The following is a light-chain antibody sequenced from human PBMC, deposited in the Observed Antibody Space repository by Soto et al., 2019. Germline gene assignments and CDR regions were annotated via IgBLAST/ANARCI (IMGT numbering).Light chain of an antibody. V-gene: IGLV1-51*02. Sequence: QSVLTQPPSVSAAPEQKVTISCSGGSSNLGINFVSWYQQFPGGVPKLLIYENNKRPSGIPDRFSGAKSGTSATLDITGPQAGDEADYYCATWDGSLSVGVFGGGTKVTVL. J-gene: IGLJ1*01. CDR1: SSNLGINF. CDR3: ATWDGSLSVGV. CDR2: ENN.